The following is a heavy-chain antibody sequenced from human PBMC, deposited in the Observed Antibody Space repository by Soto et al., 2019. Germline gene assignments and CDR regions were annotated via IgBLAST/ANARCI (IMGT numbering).Heavy chain of an antibody. CDR3: ARGDKYCISTSCYFYYYGMDV. CDR1: GYTFTSYD. Sequence: QVQLVQSGAEVKKPGASVKVSCKASGYTFTSYDINWLRQATGQGLEWMRWMNPNSGNTGYAQKFQGRATMTRNTSISTAYMELSSLRSEDTAVYYCARGDKYCISTSCYFYYYGMDVWGQGTTVTVSS. D-gene: IGHD2-2*01. J-gene: IGHJ6*02. V-gene: IGHV1-8*01. CDR2: MNPNSGNT.